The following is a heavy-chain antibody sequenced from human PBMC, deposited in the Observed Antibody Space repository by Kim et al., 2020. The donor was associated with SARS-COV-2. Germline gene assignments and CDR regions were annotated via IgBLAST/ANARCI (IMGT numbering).Heavy chain of an antibody. CDR2: INHSGST. J-gene: IGHJ4*02. Sequence: SETLSLTCAVYGGSFSGYYWSWIRQPPGKGLEWIGEINHSGSTNYNPSLKSRVTISVDTSKNQFSLKLNSVTAADTAVYYCARVRVGIRYFDWRSPFDYWGQGTLVTVSS. CDR3: ARVRVGIRYFDWRSPFDY. CDR1: GGSFSGYY. V-gene: IGHV4-34*01. D-gene: IGHD3-9*01.